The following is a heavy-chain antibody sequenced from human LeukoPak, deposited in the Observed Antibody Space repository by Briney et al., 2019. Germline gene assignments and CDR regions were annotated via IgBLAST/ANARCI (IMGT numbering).Heavy chain of an antibody. CDR2: INPSGGST. D-gene: IGHD1-26*01. J-gene: IGHJ5*02. CDR1: GYTFTSYY. CDR3: ARDQEGATTWFDP. V-gene: IGHV1-46*01. Sequence: ASVKVSCKASGYTFTSYYMHWVRQAPGQGLDWMGIINPSGGSTIYAQKFQGRVTMTRDTSTSTVYMQLSSLRSEDTAVYYCARDQEGATTWFDPWGQGTLVTVSS.